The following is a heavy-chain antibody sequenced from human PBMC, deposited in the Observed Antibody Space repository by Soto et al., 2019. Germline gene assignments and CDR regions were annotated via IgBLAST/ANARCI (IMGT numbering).Heavy chain of an antibody. CDR2: IYYSGST. V-gene: IGHV4-61*01. CDR1: GGSVSSGSYY. J-gene: IGHJ4*02. CDR3: ARVLGYCSGGSCPRPIYFDY. D-gene: IGHD2-15*01. Sequence: SETLSLTCTVSGGSVSSGSYYWSWIRQPPGKGLEWIGYIYYSGSTNYNPSLKSRVTISVDTSKNQFSLKLSSVTAADTAVYYCARVLGYCSGGSCPRPIYFDYWGQGTLVTVSS.